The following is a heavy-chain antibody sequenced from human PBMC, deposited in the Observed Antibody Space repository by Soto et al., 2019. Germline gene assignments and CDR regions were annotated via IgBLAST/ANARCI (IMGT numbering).Heavy chain of an antibody. D-gene: IGHD3-10*01. V-gene: IGHV3-23*01. Sequence: PGGSLRLSCAASGFTFISYAMRRVRQAPGKGLEWVSAISGSGGSTYYADSVKGRFTISRDNSKNTLYLQMNSLRAEDTAVYYCAKVLAGSGSYYNIVRSPLAFDYWGQGTLVTVSS. CDR1: GFTFISYA. J-gene: IGHJ4*02. CDR3: AKVLAGSGSYYNIVRSPLAFDY. CDR2: ISGSGGST.